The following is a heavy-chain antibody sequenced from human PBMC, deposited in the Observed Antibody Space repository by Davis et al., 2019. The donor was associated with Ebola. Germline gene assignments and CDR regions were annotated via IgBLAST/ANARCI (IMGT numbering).Heavy chain of an antibody. CDR3: ARFKVISGIRFGAIDI. D-gene: IGHD1-20*01. CDR1: GYTFSTLW. V-gene: IGHV5-51*01. CDR2: IYPGDSDT. J-gene: IGHJ3*02. Sequence: GESPKISCKGFGYTFSTLWIGWVRQMPGKGLECMGNIYPGDSDTKYSPSFQGQVTFSADKPISTAYLQWSSLKASDTAMYYCARFKVISGIRFGAIDIWGQGTMVTVSS.